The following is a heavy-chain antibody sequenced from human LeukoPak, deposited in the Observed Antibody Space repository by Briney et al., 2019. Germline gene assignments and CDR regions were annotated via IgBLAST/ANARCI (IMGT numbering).Heavy chain of an antibody. Sequence: GASVTVSCTASGGTFSSYAISWVRQAPGQGLEWMGGIIPIFGTANYAQKFQGRVTITADESTSTAYMELSSLRSEDTAVYYCARGFYEDAFDIWGQGTMVTVSS. CDR1: GGTFSSYA. V-gene: IGHV1-69*01. CDR2: IIPIFGTA. CDR3: ARGFYEDAFDI. J-gene: IGHJ3*02. D-gene: IGHD2/OR15-2a*01.